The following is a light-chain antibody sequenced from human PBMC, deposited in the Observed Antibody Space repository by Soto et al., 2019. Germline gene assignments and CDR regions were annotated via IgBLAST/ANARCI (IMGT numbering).Light chain of an antibody. Sequence: DIVMTQSPLSLPVTPGEPASISCRSSQSLLHRNGYNYLDWYLQRPGQSPQLLIYLGSNRASGVPDRFSGSGSGTDVTLKISRVEAEDVGVYYCMQALQTPLYTFGQGTRLEIK. CDR2: LGS. CDR1: QSLLHRNGYNY. V-gene: IGKV2-28*01. J-gene: IGKJ2*01. CDR3: MQALQTPLYT.